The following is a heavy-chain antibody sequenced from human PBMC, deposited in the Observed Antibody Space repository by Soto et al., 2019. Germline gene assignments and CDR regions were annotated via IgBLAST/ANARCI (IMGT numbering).Heavy chain of an antibody. D-gene: IGHD3-9*01. V-gene: IGHV1-18*01. CDR3: ARDYDILTGYHTGIEY. Sequence: GASVKVSCXASGYTFTSYGISWVRQAPGQGLEWMGWISAYNGNTNYAQKLQGRVTMTTDTSTSTAYMELRSLRSDDTAVYYCARDYDILTGYHTGIEYWGQGTLVTVSS. CDR1: GYTFTSYG. J-gene: IGHJ4*02. CDR2: ISAYNGNT.